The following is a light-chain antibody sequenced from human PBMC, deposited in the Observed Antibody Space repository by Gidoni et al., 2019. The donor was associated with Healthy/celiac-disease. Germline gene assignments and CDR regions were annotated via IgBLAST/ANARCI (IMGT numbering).Light chain of an antibody. Sequence: EIVLTPSPATLSLSPGERATLSCRASQSVSSYLAWYHQKPGQAPRLLIYDASNRATGIPARFSGSGSGTDFTLTISSLEPEDFAVYYCQQRSNWSYTFGQXTKLEIK. CDR1: QSVSSY. V-gene: IGKV3-11*01. CDR2: DAS. J-gene: IGKJ2*01. CDR3: QQRSNWSYT.